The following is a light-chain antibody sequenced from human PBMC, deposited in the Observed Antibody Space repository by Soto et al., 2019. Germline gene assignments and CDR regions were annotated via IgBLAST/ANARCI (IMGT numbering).Light chain of an antibody. CDR2: DAY. V-gene: IGKV3D-20*02. CDR3: QQRHMWPIT. J-gene: IGKJ5*01. Sequence: IELPQSPVTLSLSPGERATLSYRASQSVSSSYLAWYQQKPGQAPRLLIYDAYNRATGIPPRFSGSGSGTDFTLTISSLEPEDSAVYYCQQRHMWPITFGQGTRLEIK. CDR1: QSVSSSY.